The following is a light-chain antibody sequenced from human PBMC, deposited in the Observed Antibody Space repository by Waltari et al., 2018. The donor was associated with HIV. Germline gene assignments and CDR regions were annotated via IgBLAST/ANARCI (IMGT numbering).Light chain of an antibody. CDR2: SNN. CDR1: TSTIVTNI. Sequence: QSVLTQPHSASGTPGKNVTISCYGNTSTIVTNIANWYQQSPGAAPKLLIYSNNQRPSGVPARFSGSKSGTSASLAISGLQSEDEADYFCAAWDDTLNGLFGGGTKLTVL. CDR3: AAWDDTLNGL. J-gene: IGLJ2*01. V-gene: IGLV1-44*01.